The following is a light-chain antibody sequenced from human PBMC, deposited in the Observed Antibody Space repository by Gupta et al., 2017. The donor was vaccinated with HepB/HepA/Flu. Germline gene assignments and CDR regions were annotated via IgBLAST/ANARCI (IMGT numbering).Light chain of an antibody. CDR3: QSADSSGTYVV. V-gene: IGLV3-25*03. J-gene: IGLJ2*01. Sequence: SYELTQPPSVSVSPGQTARITCSGDALPKQYAYWYQPKPGQAPVLVIYKDSERPSGIPERFSGSSSGTTVTLTISGVQAEDEADYYCQSADSSGTYVVFGGGTKLTVL. CDR1: ALPKQY. CDR2: KDS.